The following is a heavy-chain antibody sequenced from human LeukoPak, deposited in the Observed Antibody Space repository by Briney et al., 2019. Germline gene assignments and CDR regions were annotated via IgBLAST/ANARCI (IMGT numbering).Heavy chain of an antibody. D-gene: IGHD6-19*01. J-gene: IGHJ5*02. Sequence: GGSPRLSCVASGFTFSNYWMHWVRQAPGKGLVWVSRINGDGSSTIYADSVKGRFTISRDNAKNAFYLQMNSLRGEDTAVYYCASSGWYNWFDPWGQGTLVTVSS. CDR1: GFTFSNYW. CDR3: ASSGWYNWFDP. CDR2: INGDGSST. V-gene: IGHV3-74*01.